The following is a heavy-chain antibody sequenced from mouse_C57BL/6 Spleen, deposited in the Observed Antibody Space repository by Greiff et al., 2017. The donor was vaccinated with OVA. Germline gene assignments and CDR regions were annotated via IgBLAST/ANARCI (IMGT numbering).Heavy chain of an antibody. J-gene: IGHJ2*01. V-gene: IGHV1-53*01. CDR1: GYTFTSYW. D-gene: IGHD1-1*01. CDR3: ARSERYYYGSVDY. Sequence: VQLQQPGTELVKPGASVKLSCKASGYTFTSYWMHWVKQRPGQGLEWIGNINPSNGGTNYNEKFKSKATLTVDKSSSTAYMQLSSLTSEDSAVYYCARSERYYYGSVDYWGQGTTLTVSS. CDR2: INPSNGGT.